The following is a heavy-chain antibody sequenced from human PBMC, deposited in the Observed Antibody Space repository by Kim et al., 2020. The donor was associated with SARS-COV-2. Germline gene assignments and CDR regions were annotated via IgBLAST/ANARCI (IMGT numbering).Heavy chain of an antibody. D-gene: IGHD6-13*01. CDR2: INHSGST. CDR3: ARGGSSSWYSFAQWYYFDY. Sequence: SETLSLTCAVYGGSFSGYYWSWIRQPPGKGLEWIGEINHSGSTNYNPSLKSRVTISVDTSKNQFSLKLSSVTAADTAVYYCARGGSSSWYSFAQWYYFDYWGQGTLVTVSS. J-gene: IGHJ4*02. CDR1: GGSFSGYY. V-gene: IGHV4-34*01.